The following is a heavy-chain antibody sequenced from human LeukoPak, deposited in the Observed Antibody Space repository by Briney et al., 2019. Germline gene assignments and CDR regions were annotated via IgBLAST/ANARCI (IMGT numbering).Heavy chain of an antibody. CDR3: ARGSTLKQRGIAAARWFDP. CDR2: IYSGGST. D-gene: IGHD6-13*01. J-gene: IGHJ5*02. CDR1: GFTVSSNY. Sequence: PGGSLRLSCAASGFTVSSNYMSWVRQAPGKGLEWVSVIYSGGSTYYADSVKGRFTISRDNSKNTLYLQMNSLRAEDTAVYYCARGSTLKQRGIAAARWFDPWGQGTLVTVSS. V-gene: IGHV3-53*01.